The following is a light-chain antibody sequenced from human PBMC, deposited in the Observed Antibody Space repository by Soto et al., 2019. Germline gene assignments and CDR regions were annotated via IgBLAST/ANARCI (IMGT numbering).Light chain of an antibody. CDR1: QSVGST. Sequence: EIVLTQSPATLSLSPGGRATLSCRPSQSVGSTLAWYPQLPVQTPRRLIYDTSNRATGIPARFSGSGSGTDFTLTISSLEAEDSAGYYCQQRSDWPLSFGGGTKLDIK. J-gene: IGKJ4*01. CDR2: DTS. CDR3: QQRSDWPLS. V-gene: IGKV3-11*01.